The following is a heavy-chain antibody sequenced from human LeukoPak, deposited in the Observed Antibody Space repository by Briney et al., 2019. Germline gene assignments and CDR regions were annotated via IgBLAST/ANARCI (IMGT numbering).Heavy chain of an antibody. CDR3: ARQGTAAGPFQL. D-gene: IGHD6-13*01. CDR1: GGSISSSNYN. J-gene: IGHJ1*01. CDR2: IFYSGST. V-gene: IGHV4-61*05. Sequence: PSETLSLTCIVSGGSISSSNYNWGWIRQPPGKGLEWIGYIFYSGSTNYNSSLKSRVTISIDTSKNQFSLNLTSVTTADTAVYYCARQGTAAGPFQLWGQGTLVTVSS.